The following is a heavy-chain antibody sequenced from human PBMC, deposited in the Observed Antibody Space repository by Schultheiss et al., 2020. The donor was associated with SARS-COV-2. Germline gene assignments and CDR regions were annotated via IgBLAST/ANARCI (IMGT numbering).Heavy chain of an antibody. J-gene: IGHJ5*02. Sequence: ASVKVSCKASGGTFSSYAISWVRQATGQGLEWMGWMNPNSGNTGYAQKFQGRVTMTRNTSISTAYMELSSLRSEDTAVYYCAREIPTSNNWFDPWGQGTLVTVSS. D-gene: IGHD2-2*01. V-gene: IGHV1-8*02. CDR1: GGTFSSYA. CDR3: AREIPTSNNWFDP. CDR2: MNPNSGNT.